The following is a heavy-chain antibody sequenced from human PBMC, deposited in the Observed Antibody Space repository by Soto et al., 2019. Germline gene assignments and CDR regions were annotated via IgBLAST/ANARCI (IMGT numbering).Heavy chain of an antibody. Sequence: GSLRLSCAASGFTFSSYAMSWVRQAPGKGLEWVSAISGSGGSTYYADSVKGRFTISRDNSKNTLYLQMNSLRAEDTAVYYCAKTPGDYYDFWSGPPNWFDPWGQGTLVTVSS. CDR2: ISGSGGST. J-gene: IGHJ5*02. D-gene: IGHD3-3*01. V-gene: IGHV3-23*01. CDR3: AKTPGDYYDFWSGPPNWFDP. CDR1: GFTFSSYA.